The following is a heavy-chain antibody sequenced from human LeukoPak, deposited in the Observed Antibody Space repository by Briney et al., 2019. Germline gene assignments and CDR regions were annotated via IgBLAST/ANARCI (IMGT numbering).Heavy chain of an antibody. CDR1: EFSVGSNY. D-gene: IGHD5-18*01. CDR2: IYSGGST. CDR3: ARDRMVQLWPNAFDI. Sequence: GGCLRLSCAASEFSVGSNYMTWVRQAPGKGLEWVSLIYSGGSTYYADSVKGRFTISRDNSKNTLYLQMNSLRAEDTAVYYCARDRMVQLWPNAFDIWGQGTMVTVSS. J-gene: IGHJ3*02. V-gene: IGHV3-66*01.